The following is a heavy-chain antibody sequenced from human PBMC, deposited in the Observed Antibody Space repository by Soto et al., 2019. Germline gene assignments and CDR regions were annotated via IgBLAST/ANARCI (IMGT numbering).Heavy chain of an antibody. Sequence: PGGSLRLSCAASGFTFSSYAMSWVRQAPGKGLEWVSAISGSGGSTYYADSVKGRFTISRDNSKNTLYLQMNSLRAEDTAVYYCAKDQGPYCGGDCYSPPDAFDIWGHGTMVTVS. V-gene: IGHV3-23*01. CDR1: GFTFSSYA. CDR2: ISGSGGST. J-gene: IGHJ3*02. D-gene: IGHD2-21*02. CDR3: AKDQGPYCGGDCYSPPDAFDI.